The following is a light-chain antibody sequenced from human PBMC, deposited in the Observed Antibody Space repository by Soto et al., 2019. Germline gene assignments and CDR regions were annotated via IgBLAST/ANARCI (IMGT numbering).Light chain of an antibody. V-gene: IGLV2-14*01. J-gene: IGLJ2*01. CDR2: DVS. CDR3: SSYTSLSEVV. Sequence: QSVLTQPASVSGSPGQSITISCTGTSSDVGGYNYVSWYQQHPGKAPKLMIYDVSNRPSGVSNRFSGSKSGNTASLTISGLQAEDEADYYCSSYTSLSEVVFGGGTKLTVL. CDR1: SSDVGGYNY.